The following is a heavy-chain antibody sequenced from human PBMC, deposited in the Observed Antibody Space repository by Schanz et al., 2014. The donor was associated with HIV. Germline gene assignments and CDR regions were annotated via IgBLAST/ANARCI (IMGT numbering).Heavy chain of an antibody. Sequence: VQVVESGGGVVQPGRSLRLSCAASGFTFSSYAMHWVRQAPGKGLEWVSGITWNSGSKGYADSVKGRFTISRDNAKNFLYLQMNSLRAEDTALYYCAKDMGSGSYEAFDIWGQGTMVTVSS. V-gene: IGHV3-9*01. D-gene: IGHD1-26*01. CDR3: AKDMGSGSYEAFDI. CDR2: ITWNSGSK. J-gene: IGHJ3*02. CDR1: GFTFSSYA.